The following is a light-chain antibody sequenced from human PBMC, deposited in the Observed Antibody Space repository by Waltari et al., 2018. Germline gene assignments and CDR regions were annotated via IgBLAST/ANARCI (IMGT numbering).Light chain of an antibody. CDR3: ATWDSGLSAGV. CDR2: HNN. J-gene: IGLJ2*01. CDR1: SPNIGSNY. Sequence: QSVLTQPPSVSAAPGQKVTISCSGSSPNIGSNYVSWYQHLPGTAPKLRSYHNNTRPSGIPDRFSGTKSGTSATLGITGLQTGDEADYYCATWDSGLSAGVFGGGTKLTVL. V-gene: IGLV1-51*01.